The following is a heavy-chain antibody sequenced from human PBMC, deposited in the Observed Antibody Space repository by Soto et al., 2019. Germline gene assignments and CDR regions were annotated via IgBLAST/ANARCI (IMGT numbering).Heavy chain of an antibody. CDR1: GGSISSSNW. CDR2: IYHSGST. CDR3: ARVRGNQLLGWFDP. Sequence: ETLSLTCAVSGGSISSSNWWSWVRQPPGKGLEWIGEIYHSGSTNYNPSLKSRVTISVDTSKNQFSLKLTSVTAADTAVYYCARVRGNQLLGWFDPWGQGTLVTVSS. J-gene: IGHJ5*02. V-gene: IGHV4-4*02. D-gene: IGHD2-2*01.